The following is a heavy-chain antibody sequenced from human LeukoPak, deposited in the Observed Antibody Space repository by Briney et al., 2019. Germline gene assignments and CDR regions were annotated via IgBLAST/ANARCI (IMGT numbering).Heavy chain of an antibody. CDR1: GGSVSSGSYY. Sequence: KPSETLSLTCTVYGGSVSSGSYYWSWIRQPPGKGLEWLGYIYYSGSTNYNPSLKSRSTITVDTSMNQFPLKLSSVTAADTGVYYCARYSSYVDTASYYYYGMDVWGKGTTVTVSS. CDR3: ARYSSYVDTASYYYYGMDV. J-gene: IGHJ6*04. D-gene: IGHD5-18*01. CDR2: IYYSGST. V-gene: IGHV4-61*01.